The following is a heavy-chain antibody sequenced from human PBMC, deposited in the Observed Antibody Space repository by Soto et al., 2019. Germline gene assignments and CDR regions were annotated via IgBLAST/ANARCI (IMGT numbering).Heavy chain of an antibody. D-gene: IGHD4-17*01. CDR2: INPNSGNT. CDR1: GYTFTGYY. CDR3: ARFTPYGDYEPDV. J-gene: IGHJ6*04. Sequence: GASVKVSCKPSGYTFTGYYIHWVRQAPGQGLEWMGWINPNSGNTGYAQKLQGRVTMTRNSSISTAYMELSSLRSEDTAVYYCARFTPYGDYEPDVWGKGTTVTVSS. V-gene: IGHV1-8*02.